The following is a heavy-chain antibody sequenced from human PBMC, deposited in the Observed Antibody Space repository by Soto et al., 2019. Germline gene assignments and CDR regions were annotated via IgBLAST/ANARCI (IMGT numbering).Heavy chain of an antibody. CDR2: NNAGNGNT. V-gene: IGHV1-3*01. D-gene: IGHD7-27*01. CDR3: ARDWARAEDV. CDR1: GYTFTGYP. J-gene: IGHJ6*02. Sequence: ASVKVSCKASGYTFTGYPIHWVRQAPGQGLEWMGWNNAGNGNTKYSQKFQGRVTITRDTSASTAYMELSSLRSEDTAIYYCARDWARAEDVWGQGTTVTVSS.